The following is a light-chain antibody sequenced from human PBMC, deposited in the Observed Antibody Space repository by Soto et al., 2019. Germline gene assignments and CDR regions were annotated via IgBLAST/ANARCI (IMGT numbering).Light chain of an antibody. Sequence: EGVGTQAAATRSVVRGDGSARCCTASQGVGSRLAWYQQRPGQAPRPIVSGASTRASGIPARVSGSGFGTEFTLNISSLQSDDFAVYYCHQYDSWPRTFGQGTKVDI. V-gene: IGKV3-15*01. CDR2: GAS. CDR3: HQYDSWPRT. J-gene: IGKJ1*01. CDR1: QGVGSR.